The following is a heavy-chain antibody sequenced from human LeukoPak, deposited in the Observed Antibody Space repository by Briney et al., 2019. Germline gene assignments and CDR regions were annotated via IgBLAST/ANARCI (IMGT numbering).Heavy chain of an antibody. CDR2: TKSKTDGGTT. Sequence: GGSLRLSCAAPGFTFRNAWLSWVRQAPGKGLGWVGRTKSKTDGGTTDYAAPVKGRFTISRDDSKNSLYLQMNSLKTEDTAVYYCTTVQSYYYHTSGYYIIAYWGQGTLVTVSS. V-gene: IGHV3-15*01. J-gene: IGHJ4*02. CDR1: GFTFRNAW. CDR3: TTVQSYYYHTSGYYIIAY. D-gene: IGHD3-22*01.